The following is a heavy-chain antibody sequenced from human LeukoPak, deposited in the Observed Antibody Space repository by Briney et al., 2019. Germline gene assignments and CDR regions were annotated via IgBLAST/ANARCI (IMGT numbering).Heavy chain of an antibody. CDR2: IYHSGST. J-gene: IGHJ3*02. CDR1: GGSISSGGYY. CDR3: ARVLWAQWLAPRRGDAFDI. D-gene: IGHD6-19*01. Sequence: PSETLSLTCTVSGGSISSGGYYWSWIRQPPGKDLEWIGYIYHSGSTYYNPSLKSRVTISVDRSKNQFSLKLSSVTAADTAVYYCARVLWAQWLAPRRGDAFDIWGQGTMVTVSS. V-gene: IGHV4-30-2*01.